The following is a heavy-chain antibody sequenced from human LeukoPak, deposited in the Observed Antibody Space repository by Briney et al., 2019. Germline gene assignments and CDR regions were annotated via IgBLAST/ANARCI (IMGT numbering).Heavy chain of an antibody. J-gene: IGHJ4*02. V-gene: IGHV3-23*01. CDR2: ISGSGGST. CDR1: GFTFSSYA. CDR3: TGGSGWYSPDY. Sequence: QSGGSLRLSCAASGFTFSSYAMSWVRQAPGKGLEWVSAISGSGGSTYYADSVKGRFTISRDNSKNTLYLQMNSLKTEDTAVYYCTGGSGWYSPDYWGQGTLVTVSS. D-gene: IGHD6-19*01.